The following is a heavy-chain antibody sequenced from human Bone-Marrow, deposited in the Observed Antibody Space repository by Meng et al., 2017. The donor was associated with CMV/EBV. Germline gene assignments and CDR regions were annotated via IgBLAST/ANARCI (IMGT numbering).Heavy chain of an antibody. CDR2: IIPILGIA. J-gene: IGHJ6*02. D-gene: IGHD2-2*02. Sequence: SVKVSCKASGGTFSSYAISWVRQAPGQGLEWMGGIIPILGIAKYAQKFQGRVTITADKSTSTAYMELSSLRSEDTAVYYCARGLVVPAAIFEVGIAARPAADVWGQGTTATVSS. V-gene: IGHV1-69*10. CDR1: GGTFSSYA. CDR3: ARGLVVPAAIFEVGIAARPAADV.